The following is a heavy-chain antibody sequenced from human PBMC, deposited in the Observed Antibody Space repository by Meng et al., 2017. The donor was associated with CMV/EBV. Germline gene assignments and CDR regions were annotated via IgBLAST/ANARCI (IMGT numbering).Heavy chain of an antibody. CDR2: MNPNSGKT. Sequence: SVTVSCNASGYTFTSYDINWVRQATGQGLEWMGWMNPNSGKTGYAQKFQGRVTMTRNTSISTAYMELSSLRSEDTAVYSCARGADIVVVPAATDAFDIWGQGTMVTVSS. CDR1: GYTFTSYD. J-gene: IGHJ3*02. CDR3: ARGADIVVVPAATDAFDI. D-gene: IGHD2-2*01. V-gene: IGHV1-8*01.